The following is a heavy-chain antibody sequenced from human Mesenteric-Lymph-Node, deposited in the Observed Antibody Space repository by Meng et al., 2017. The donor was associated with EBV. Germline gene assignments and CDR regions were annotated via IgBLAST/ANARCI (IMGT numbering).Heavy chain of an antibody. CDR1: GGSFSGYY. V-gene: IGHV4-34*01. CDR3: ARGPNYWYFDL. J-gene: IGHJ2*01. CDR2: INHSGST. Sequence: VQLQQWGAGLLKPSGTLFLTCAVYGGSFSGYYWGWIRQPPGKGLEWIGEINHSGSTNYNPSLKSRVTISVDTSKNQFSLKLSSVTAADTAVYYCARGPNYWYFDLWGRGTLVTVSS.